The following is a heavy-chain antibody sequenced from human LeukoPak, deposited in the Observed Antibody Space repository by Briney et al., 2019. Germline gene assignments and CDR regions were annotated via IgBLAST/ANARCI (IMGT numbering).Heavy chain of an antibody. Sequence: PSETLSLTCAVYGVSLSAYYWSWIRQSPGKGLEWIGEINQSGNPSYNPSLKSRVTISGDASKNQFSLKLSSVTAADTAVYYCARLLNYYMDVWDKGTTVTVSS. CDR2: INQSGNP. CDR3: ARLLNYYMDV. J-gene: IGHJ6*03. CDR1: GVSLSAYY. V-gene: IGHV4-34*01.